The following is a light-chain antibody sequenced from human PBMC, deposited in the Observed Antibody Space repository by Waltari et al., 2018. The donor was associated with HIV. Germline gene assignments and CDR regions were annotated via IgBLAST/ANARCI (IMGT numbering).Light chain of an antibody. Sequence: QSALTQPASVPGSPGQSLTISGTGTSRDVGGYTLVSWYQQHPGKAPKLMIYEVSKRPSGVSKRFSGSKSGNTASLTISGLQAEDEADYYCCAYAGSTTYVIFGGGTKLTVL. J-gene: IGLJ2*01. CDR3: CAYAGSTTYVI. CDR2: EVS. V-gene: IGLV2-23*02. CDR1: SRDVGGYTL.